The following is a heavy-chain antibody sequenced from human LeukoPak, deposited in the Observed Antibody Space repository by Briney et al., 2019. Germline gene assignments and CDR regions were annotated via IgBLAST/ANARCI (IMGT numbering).Heavy chain of an antibody. CDR1: SGSINGYY. D-gene: IGHD6-19*01. CDR2: VYFSGST. Sequence: SETLSLTCTVSSGSINGYYWSWIRQPPGKGLEWIGYVYFSGSTKYNPSLESRVTISLDTSKNQFSLKLSSVTAADTAVYYCAGSIAVAGTGIDYWGQGTLVTVSS. J-gene: IGHJ4*02. CDR3: AGSIAVAGTGIDY. V-gene: IGHV4-59*01.